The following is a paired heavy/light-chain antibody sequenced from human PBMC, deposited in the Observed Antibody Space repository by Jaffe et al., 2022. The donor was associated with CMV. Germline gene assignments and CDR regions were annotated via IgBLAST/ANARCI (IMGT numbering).Light chain of an antibody. CDR1: QSVSSSY. J-gene: IGKJ2*01. CDR2: GAS. Sequence: EIVLTQSPGTLSLSPGERATLSCRASQSVSSSYLAWYQQKPGQAPRLLIYGASSRATGIPDRFSGSGSGTDFTLTISRLEPEDFAVYYCQQYGSSLGTFGQGTKLEIK. V-gene: IGKV3-20*01. CDR3: QQYGSSLGT.
Heavy chain of an antibody. CDR2: IDPSDSYT. J-gene: IGHJ4*02. Sequence: EVQLVQSGAEVKKPGESLRISCKGSGYSFTSYWISWVRQMPGKGLEWMGRIDPSDSYTNYSPSFQGHVTISADKSISTAYLQWSSLKASDTAMYYCARHPYYYDSSGYYYPLWYFDYWGQGTLVTVSS. CDR3: ARHPYYYDSSGYYYPLWYFDY. V-gene: IGHV5-10-1*03. D-gene: IGHD3-22*01. CDR1: GYSFTSYW.